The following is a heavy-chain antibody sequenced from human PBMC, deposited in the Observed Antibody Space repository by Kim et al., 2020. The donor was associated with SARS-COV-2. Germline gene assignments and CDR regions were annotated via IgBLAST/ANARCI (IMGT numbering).Heavy chain of an antibody. J-gene: IGHJ5*02. CDR3: ARVAPLLRYFDWLPMDL. Sequence: VRGRFTISRDNAKNSLYLQMNSLRAEDTAVYYCARVAPLLRYFDWLPMDLWGQGTLVTVSS. D-gene: IGHD3-9*01. V-gene: IGHV3-11*06.